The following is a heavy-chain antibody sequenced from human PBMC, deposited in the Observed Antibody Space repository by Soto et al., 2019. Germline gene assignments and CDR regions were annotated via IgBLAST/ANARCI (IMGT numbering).Heavy chain of an antibody. CDR3: ARDSSGDYSPYYYGMDV. J-gene: IGHJ6*02. V-gene: IGHV3-48*02. D-gene: IGHD1-26*01. CDR1: GFTFSSYA. CDR2: ISISSHAI. Sequence: PGGSLRLSCAASGFTFSSYAMNWVRQAPGKGLEWVSYISISSHAIYYADSLKGRFTVSRDDAKKSLYLQMNSLRDEDTAVYYCARDSSGDYSPYYYGMDVWGQGTTVTVSS.